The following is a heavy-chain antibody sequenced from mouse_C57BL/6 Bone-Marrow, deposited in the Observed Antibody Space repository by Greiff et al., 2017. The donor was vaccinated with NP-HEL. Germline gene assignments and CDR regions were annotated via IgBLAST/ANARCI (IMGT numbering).Heavy chain of an antibody. CDR1: GFSFNTYA. D-gene: IGHD3-2*02. J-gene: IGHJ4*01. V-gene: IGHV10-1*01. Sequence: EVKVVESGGGLVQPKGSLKLSCAASGFSFNTYAMNWVRQAPGKGLEWVARIRSKSNNYATYYADSVKDRFTISRDDSESMLYLQMNNLKTEDTAMYYCVRPQGDYWGQGTSVTVSS. CDR2: IRSKSNNYAT. CDR3: VRPQGDY.